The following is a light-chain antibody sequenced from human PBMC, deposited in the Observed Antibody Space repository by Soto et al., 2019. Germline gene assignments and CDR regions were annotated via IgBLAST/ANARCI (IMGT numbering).Light chain of an antibody. J-gene: IGLJ2*01. Sequence: QSALTQPASVSGSPGQSITISCTGATTDVDGYDYVSWYQQHPGKAPKLMIYEGSKRPSGVSNRFSGSKSGNTASLTISGLQAEDEADYYCCSYAGSSTVVFGGGTKLTVL. CDR2: EGS. V-gene: IGLV2-23*01. CDR3: CSYAGSSTVV. CDR1: TTDVDGYDY.